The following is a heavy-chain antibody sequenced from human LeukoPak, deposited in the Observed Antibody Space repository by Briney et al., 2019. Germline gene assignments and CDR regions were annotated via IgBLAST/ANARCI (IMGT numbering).Heavy chain of an antibody. Sequence: GGSLRLSCAASGFTFSSYGMSWVRQAPGKGLEWVSAISGSGGSTYYADSVKDRFTISRDNSKNTLYLQMNSLRAEDTAVYYCAKVYSGSYPAAYFQHWGQGTLVTVSS. CDR3: AKVYSGSYPAAYFQH. D-gene: IGHD1-26*01. J-gene: IGHJ1*01. CDR2: ISGSGGST. CDR1: GFTFSSYG. V-gene: IGHV3-23*01.